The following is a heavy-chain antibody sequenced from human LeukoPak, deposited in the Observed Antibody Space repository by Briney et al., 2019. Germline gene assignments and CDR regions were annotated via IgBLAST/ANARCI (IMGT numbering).Heavy chain of an antibody. D-gene: IGHD4-17*01. Sequence: SETLSLTCTVSGGSISSSSYYWGWIRQPPGKGLEWIGSIYYSGSTYYNPSLKSRVTISVDTSKNQFSLKLSSVTAADTAVYYCARGHLTTVTTSWFDPWGQGTLVTVSS. CDR3: ARGHLTTVTTSWFDP. V-gene: IGHV4-39*01. CDR1: GGSISSSSYY. J-gene: IGHJ5*02. CDR2: IYYSGST.